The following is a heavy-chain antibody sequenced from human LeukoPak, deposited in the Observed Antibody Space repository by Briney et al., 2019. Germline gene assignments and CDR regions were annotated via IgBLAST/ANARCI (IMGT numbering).Heavy chain of an antibody. CDR1: GGSISTYH. Sequence: PSETLSLTCTISGGSISTYHWSGIRQPAGKGLEWIGRIYTSGSTDYNPSLKTRVTMSVDTSKNQFSLNLNSVTAADTAVYYCARESLNYGGNRILDYWGQGALVIVSS. V-gene: IGHV4-4*07. CDR2: IYTSGST. CDR3: ARESLNYGGNRILDY. D-gene: IGHD4-23*01. J-gene: IGHJ4*02.